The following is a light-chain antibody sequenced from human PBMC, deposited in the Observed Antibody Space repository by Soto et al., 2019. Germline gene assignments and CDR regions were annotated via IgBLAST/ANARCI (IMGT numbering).Light chain of an antibody. CDR3: QNYNSAPPAGA. V-gene: IGKV1-27*01. J-gene: IGKJ4*01. CDR1: QGIRNF. Sequence: DIQMTQSPSSLSASVGDRVTITCRASQGIRNFLAWYQQKPGKIPKVLIYAASTLQSGVPSRFSGSGSGTDFTLTISSLQPEDVATYYCQNYNSAPPAGAFGGGTKVEIK. CDR2: AAS.